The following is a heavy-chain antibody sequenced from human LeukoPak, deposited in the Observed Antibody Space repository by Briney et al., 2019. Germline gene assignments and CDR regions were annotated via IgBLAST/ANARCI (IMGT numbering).Heavy chain of an antibody. D-gene: IGHD5-18*01. Sequence: GGSLRLSCAASGFTFSDYSMNWVRQAPGKGLEWVSYISSSSSNIYNADSVKGRFTISRDNAKNSLYLQMNSLRAEDTAVYYCASTRGYSPNDYWGQGTLVTVSS. CDR2: ISSSSSNI. V-gene: IGHV3-48*04. CDR3: ASTRGYSPNDY. CDR1: GFTFSDYS. J-gene: IGHJ4*02.